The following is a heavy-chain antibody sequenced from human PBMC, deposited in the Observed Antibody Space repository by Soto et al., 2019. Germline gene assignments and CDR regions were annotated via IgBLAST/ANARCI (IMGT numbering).Heavy chain of an antibody. V-gene: IGHV3-23*01. J-gene: IGHJ5*02. CDR3: AKHLADYESGYFRWLDA. CDR1: GFSFSYYS. D-gene: IGHD3-9*01. CDR2: ISGSGANT. Sequence: LRLSCAASGFSFSYYSMSWVRQAPGKGLEWVSSISGSGANTYYADSVKGRFSISRDNSKNTLYLQLNSLRAEDTAEYYCAKHLADYESGYFRWLDAWGQGTLVTVSS.